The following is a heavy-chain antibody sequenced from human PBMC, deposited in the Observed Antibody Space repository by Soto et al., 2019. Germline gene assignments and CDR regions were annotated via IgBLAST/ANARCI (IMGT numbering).Heavy chain of an antibody. CDR3: ARAAGSGRNNWFDP. J-gene: IGHJ5*02. D-gene: IGHD3-10*01. CDR2: ISGSGGST. Sequence: EVQLLESGGGLVQPGGSLRLSCAASGFTFSSYAMSWVRPAPGKGLEWVSAISGSGGSTYYADSVKGRFTISRDNSKNTLYLQMNSRRAEDTAVYDCARAAGSGRNNWFDPWGQGTLVIVSS. V-gene: IGHV3-23*01. CDR1: GFTFSSYA.